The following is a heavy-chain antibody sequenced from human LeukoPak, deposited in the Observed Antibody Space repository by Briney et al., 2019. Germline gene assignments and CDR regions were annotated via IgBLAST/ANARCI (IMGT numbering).Heavy chain of an antibody. CDR1: GGTFSSYA. Sequence: GASVKVSCKASGGTFSSYAISWVRQAPGQGLEWMGGIIPIFGTANYAQKFQGRVTITADESTSTAYMELSSLRSEDTAVYYCAYSTYYDFLDWFDPWGQGTLVTVSS. CDR2: IIPIFGTA. D-gene: IGHD3-3*01. J-gene: IGHJ5*02. V-gene: IGHV1-69*13. CDR3: AYSTYYDFLDWFDP.